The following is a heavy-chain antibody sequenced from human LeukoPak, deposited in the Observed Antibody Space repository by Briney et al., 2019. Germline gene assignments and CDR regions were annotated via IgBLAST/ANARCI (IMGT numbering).Heavy chain of an antibody. CDR3: AKGAHPLDIVVVPAVTP. CDR2: IRYDGSNK. J-gene: IGHJ5*02. D-gene: IGHD2-2*03. Sequence: PGGSLRLSCAASGFTFSSYGMHWVRQAPGKGLEWVAFIRYDGSNKYYEDSVKGRFTISRDNSKNTLYLQMNSLRAEDTAVYYCAKGAHPLDIVVVPAVTPWGQGTLVTVSS. CDR1: GFTFSSYG. V-gene: IGHV3-30*02.